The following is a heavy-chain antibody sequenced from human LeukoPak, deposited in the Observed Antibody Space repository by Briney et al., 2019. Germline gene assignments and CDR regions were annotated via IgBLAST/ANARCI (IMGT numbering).Heavy chain of an antibody. CDR2: ISYDGSNK. Sequence: PGGSLRLSCAASGFTFGSYGMHWVRQAPGKGLEWVAVISYDGSNKYYADSVKGRFTISRDNSKNTLYLQMNSLRAEDTAVYYCAKALRITYAFDIWGQGTMVTVSS. CDR3: AKALRITYAFDI. V-gene: IGHV3-30*18. D-gene: IGHD3-10*01. J-gene: IGHJ3*02. CDR1: GFTFGSYG.